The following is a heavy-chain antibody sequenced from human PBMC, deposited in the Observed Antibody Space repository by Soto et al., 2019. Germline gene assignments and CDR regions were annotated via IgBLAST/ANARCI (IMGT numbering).Heavy chain of an antibody. D-gene: IGHD3-9*01. Sequence: GGSLRLSCEASGFVFRTFRMHWVRRAPGKGLEWLATIRFDRSTARYAESVRGRFKISRDHSMNTLYLQLDRLRVEDTAVYYCVRDRPNTESLTGYFDTWGQGTPVTVSS. J-gene: IGHJ4*02. CDR1: GFVFRTFR. CDR2: IRFDRSTA. V-gene: IGHV3-33*01. CDR3: VRDRPNTESLTGYFDT.